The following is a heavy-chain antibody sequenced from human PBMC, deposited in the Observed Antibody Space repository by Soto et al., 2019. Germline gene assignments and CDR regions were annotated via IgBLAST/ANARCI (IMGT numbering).Heavy chain of an antibody. CDR1: GASMGRYY. V-gene: IGHV4-59*01. J-gene: IGHJ4*02. Sequence: SETLSLTCTVSGASMGRYYWSWIRQSPGKGLEYIGYIADSETTNYSPSLRSRVTISLEASKSQFSLKLSSVTAADTAVYYCARVDYYGAGTYLFDYWGPGTLVTVSS. D-gene: IGHD3-10*01. CDR3: ARVDYYGAGTYLFDY. CDR2: IADSETT.